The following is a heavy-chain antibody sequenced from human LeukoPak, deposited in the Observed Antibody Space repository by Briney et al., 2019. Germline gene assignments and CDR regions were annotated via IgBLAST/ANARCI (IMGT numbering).Heavy chain of an antibody. J-gene: IGHJ6*02. Sequence: PGGSLRLSCAASGFTFSSYSMNWVRQAPGKGLEWVSSISSSSSYIYYADSVKGRFTISRDNAKHSLYLQMNSLKTEDTAVYYCTRLKAAAPYYYYYGMDVWGQGTTVTVSS. CDR3: TRLKAAAPYYYYYGMDV. CDR2: ISSSSSYI. V-gene: IGHV3-21*04. D-gene: IGHD6-13*01. CDR1: GFTFSSYS.